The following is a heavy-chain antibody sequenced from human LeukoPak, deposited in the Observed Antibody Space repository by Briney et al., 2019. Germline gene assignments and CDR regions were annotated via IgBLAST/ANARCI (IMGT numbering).Heavy chain of an antibody. CDR2: ISGSGETT. Sequence: GGSLRLSCAASGFTFRNHAMNWVRQAPGKGLEWVSVISGSGETTYYADSVKGRFTISRDNSKNTLYLQMNRLRAEDTAVYYCAKVGYSPVFDYWGQGTLVTVSS. J-gene: IGHJ4*02. CDR3: AKVGYSPVFDY. V-gene: IGHV3-23*01. CDR1: GFTFRNHA. D-gene: IGHD5-24*01.